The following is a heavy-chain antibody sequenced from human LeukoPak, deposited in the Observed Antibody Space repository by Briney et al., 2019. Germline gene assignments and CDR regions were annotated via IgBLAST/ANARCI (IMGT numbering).Heavy chain of an antibody. D-gene: IGHD1-1*01. Sequence: SETLSLTCAVYGGSFSTYYWSWIRQSPGKGLEWIAEINHRGDTNYNPSVESRVTISVDTSKNQFSLKITSLTAADTAVYYCARGPTISETGYFDYWGQGTLVTVSS. CDR3: ARGPTISETGYFDY. V-gene: IGHV4-34*01. CDR1: GGSFSTYY. J-gene: IGHJ4*03. CDR2: INHRGDT.